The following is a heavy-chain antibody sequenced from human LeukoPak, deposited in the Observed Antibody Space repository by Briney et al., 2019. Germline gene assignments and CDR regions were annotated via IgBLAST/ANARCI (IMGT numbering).Heavy chain of an antibody. CDR1: GASISSYY. Sequence: SETLSLTCTVSGASISSYYWSWIRQPPGKGLEWIGYIYTSGSTNYNPSLKSRVTMSVDTSKNQFSLNLSSVTAADTAVYYCATHYCSSTSCSFYYYMDVWGKGTTVTVSS. D-gene: IGHD2-2*01. V-gene: IGHV4-4*09. CDR3: ATHYCSSTSCSFYYYMDV. J-gene: IGHJ6*03. CDR2: IYTSGST.